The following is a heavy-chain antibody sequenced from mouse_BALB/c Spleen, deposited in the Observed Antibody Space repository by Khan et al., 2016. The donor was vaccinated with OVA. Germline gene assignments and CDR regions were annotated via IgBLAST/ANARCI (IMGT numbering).Heavy chain of an antibody. CDR1: GYTFTSYW. CDR3: ARGGYGTSFAF. J-gene: IGHJ3*01. V-gene: IGHV1-61*01. Sequence: QVQLKESGAELVRPGASVKLSCKASGYTFTSYWMNWVKQRPGQGLEWIGMFDPSDSKTHYNQMFKDKATLTVDKSSSTTYMQLSSLTSEDSAVYCCARGGYGTSFAFWGQGTLVTVSA. CDR2: FDPSDSKT. D-gene: IGHD2-10*02.